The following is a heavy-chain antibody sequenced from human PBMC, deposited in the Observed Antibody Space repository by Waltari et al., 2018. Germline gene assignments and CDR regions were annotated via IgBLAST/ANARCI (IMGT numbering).Heavy chain of an antibody. Sequence: QVQLVESGGGVVQPGRSLRLSCAASGFTFSSYGRHWVRQAPGKGLEWVAVIWYDGSNKYYADSVKGRFTISRDNSKNTLYLQMNSLRAEDTAVYYCARGSYYDSSGYYYVEYFQHWGQGTLVTVSS. J-gene: IGHJ1*01. CDR3: ARGSYYDSSGYYYVEYFQH. D-gene: IGHD3-22*01. CDR1: GFTFSSYG. V-gene: IGHV3-33*01. CDR2: IWYDGSNK.